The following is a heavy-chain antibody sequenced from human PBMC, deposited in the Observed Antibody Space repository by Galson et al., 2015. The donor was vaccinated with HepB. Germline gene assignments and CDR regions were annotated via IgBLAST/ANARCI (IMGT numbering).Heavy chain of an antibody. CDR1: GFTFSSYG. Sequence: SLRLSCAASGFTFSSYGMHWVRQAPGKGLEWVAVIRYDGSNKYYADSVKGRFTISRDNSKTTLYLQMNSRRAEDTAVYYCARESGDYWGQGTLVTVSS. D-gene: IGHD3-10*01. CDR3: ARESGDY. V-gene: IGHV3-33*01. CDR2: IRYDGSNK. J-gene: IGHJ4*02.